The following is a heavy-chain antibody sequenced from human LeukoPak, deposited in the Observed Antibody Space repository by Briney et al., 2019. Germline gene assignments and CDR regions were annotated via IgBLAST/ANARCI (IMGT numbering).Heavy chain of an antibody. CDR1: GGSISSGGYY. CDR2: IYYSGST. CDR3: ARDSSSWSPKNYYYGMDV. D-gene: IGHD6-13*01. J-gene: IGHJ6*02. V-gene: IGHV4-31*03. Sequence: SETLSLTCTVSGGSISSGGYYWSWIRQHPGKGLEWTGYIYYSGSTYYNPSLKSRVTISVDTSKNQFSLKLSSVTAADTAVYYCARDSSSWSPKNYYYGMDVWGQGTTVTVSS.